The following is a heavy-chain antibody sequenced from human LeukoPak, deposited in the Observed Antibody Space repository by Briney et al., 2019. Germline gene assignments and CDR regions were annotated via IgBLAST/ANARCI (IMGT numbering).Heavy chain of an antibody. J-gene: IGHJ5*02. CDR2: ISPYNGNT. CDR3: ARGGVGHCSGGSCPTSWFDP. D-gene: IGHD2-15*01. CDR1: GYAFTNFG. Sequence: ASVKVSCKASGYAFTNFGISWVRQAAGQGLEWMGWISPYNGNTDYPQKVRGRVTMTTDTSTSTAYMELRSLRSDDTAVYYCARGGVGHCSGGSCPTSWFDPWGQGTLVTVSS. V-gene: IGHV1-18*01.